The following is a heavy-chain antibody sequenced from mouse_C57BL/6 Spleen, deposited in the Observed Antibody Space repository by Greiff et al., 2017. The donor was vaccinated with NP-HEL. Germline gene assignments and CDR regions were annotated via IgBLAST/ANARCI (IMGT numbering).Heavy chain of an antibody. CDR1: GFNIKDYY. Sequence: EVQLQQSGAELVRPGASVKLSCTASGFNIKDYYMHWVKQRPEQGLEWIGRIDPEDGDIEYAPKFQGKATMTADTSSNTAYLQLSSLTSEDTAVYYCTLHYYYGNYSGAMDYWGQGTSVTVSS. V-gene: IGHV14-1*01. J-gene: IGHJ4*01. CDR3: TLHYYYGNYSGAMDY. CDR2: IDPEDGDI. D-gene: IGHD2-1*01.